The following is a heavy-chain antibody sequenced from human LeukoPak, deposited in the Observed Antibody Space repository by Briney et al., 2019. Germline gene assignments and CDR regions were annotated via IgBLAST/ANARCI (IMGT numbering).Heavy chain of an antibody. CDR3: ASCAGTTLSYYYYYMDV. Sequence: PGSSLRLSCAASGFTFDDYAMNWVRQAPGKGLEWVSGISWNSGSIGYADSVKGRFTISRDNAKNSLYLQMNSLRAEDTAVYYCASCAGTTLSYYYYYMDVWGKGTTVTVSS. CDR2: ISWNSGSI. J-gene: IGHJ6*03. D-gene: IGHD1-1*01. CDR1: GFTFDDYA. V-gene: IGHV3-9*01.